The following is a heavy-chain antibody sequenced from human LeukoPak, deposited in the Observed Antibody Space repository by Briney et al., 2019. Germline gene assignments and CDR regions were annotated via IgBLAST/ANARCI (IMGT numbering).Heavy chain of an antibody. CDR3: ARERMSIQLWFGDYGMDV. D-gene: IGHD5-18*01. CDR2: IHTRGS. V-gene: IGHV4-4*07. J-gene: IGHJ6*02. CDR1: GDSISSYY. Sequence: SETLSLTCIVSGDSISSYYWTWIRQPAGKELEWIGLIHTRGSNYNPSIKRRATMSVDTSKTQFSLKLSSVTDADTAVYYCARERMSIQLWFGDYGMDVWGQGTTVTVSS.